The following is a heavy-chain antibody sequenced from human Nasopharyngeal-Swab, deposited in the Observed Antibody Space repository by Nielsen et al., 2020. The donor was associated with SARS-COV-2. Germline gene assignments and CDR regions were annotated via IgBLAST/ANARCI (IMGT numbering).Heavy chain of an antibody. D-gene: IGHD6-13*01. CDR1: EFTFSSYW. V-gene: IGHV3-7*01. Sequence: GESLKISCAASEFTFSSYWMSWVRQAPGKGLEWVANIKQDGSEKYYVDSVRGRFTISRDNAKNSLYLQMNSLRAEDTAVYYCARGYSSPDVWGKGTTVTVSS. CDR3: ARGYSSPDV. CDR2: IKQDGSEK. J-gene: IGHJ6*04.